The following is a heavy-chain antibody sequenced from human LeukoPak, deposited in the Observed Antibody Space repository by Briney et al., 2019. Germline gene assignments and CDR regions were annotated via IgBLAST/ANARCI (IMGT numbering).Heavy chain of an antibody. V-gene: IGHV5-51*01. CDR3: ARERPHDAFDI. CDR2: IYPGDSDT. Sequence: GESLKISCKGSGYRFTSYWIGWVRQMPGKGLEWMGIIYPGDSDTRYSPSLQGQVTISAGKSISTAYLQWSSLKASDTAMYYCARERPHDAFDIWGQGTMVTVSS. CDR1: GYRFTSYW. J-gene: IGHJ3*02. D-gene: IGHD1-1*01.